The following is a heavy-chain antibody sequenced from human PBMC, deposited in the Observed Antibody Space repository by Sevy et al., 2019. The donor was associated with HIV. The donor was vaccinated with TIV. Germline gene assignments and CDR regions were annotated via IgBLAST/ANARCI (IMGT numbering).Heavy chain of an antibody. CDR1: GFTFSSYS. CDR3: ARAYTSFSSGWYKDYYGMDV. Sequence: GGFLRLSCAASGFTFSSYSMNWVRQAPGKGLEWVSSISSSSSYIYYADSVKVRFTISRDNAKNSLYLIMNSLRAEDTAVYYSARAYTSFSSGWYKDYYGMDVWGQGTTVTVSS. CDR2: ISSSSSYI. D-gene: IGHD6-19*01. V-gene: IGHV3-21*01. J-gene: IGHJ6*02.